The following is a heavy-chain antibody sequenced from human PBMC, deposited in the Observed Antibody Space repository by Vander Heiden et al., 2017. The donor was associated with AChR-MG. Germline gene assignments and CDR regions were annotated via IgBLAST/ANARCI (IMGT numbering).Heavy chain of an antibody. CDR3: ARDSYDYIWGSYRTSDY. CDR2: IIPIFGTA. Sequence: QVQLVQSGAEVKKPGSSVKVSCKASGGTFSSYAISWVRQAPGQGLEWMGGIIPIFGTANYAQKFQGRVTIPADKSTSTAYMELSSLRSEDTAVYYCARDSYDYIWGSYRTSDYWGQGTLVTVSS. D-gene: IGHD3-16*02. V-gene: IGHV1-69*06. J-gene: IGHJ4*02. CDR1: GGTFSSYA.